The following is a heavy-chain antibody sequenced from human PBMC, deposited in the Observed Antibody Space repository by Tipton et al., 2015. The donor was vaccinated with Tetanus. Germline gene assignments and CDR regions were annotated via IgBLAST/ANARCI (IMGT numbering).Heavy chain of an antibody. CDR1: GFTFSHYS. Sequence: SLRLSCAASGFTFSHYSMNWVRQAPGKGLEWVSSISSSSKYIYYADSVKGRFTISRANARNSLYLQMNSLRGDDTGVYFCARVHTPGLLGRYPVDYWGQGTLVTVST. D-gene: IGHD3-9*01. V-gene: IGHV3-21*01. CDR2: ISSSSKYI. CDR3: ARVHTPGLLGRYPVDY. J-gene: IGHJ4*02.